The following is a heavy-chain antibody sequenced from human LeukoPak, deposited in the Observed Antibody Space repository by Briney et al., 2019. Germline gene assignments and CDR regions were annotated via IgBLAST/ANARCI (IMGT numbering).Heavy chain of an antibody. Sequence: GSSVTVSCKASGGTFSSYAISWVRQAPGQGLEWMGGIIPIFGTANYAQKFQGRVTITADESTSTAYMELSSLRSEDTAVYYCAREGDRNYDFWSGYYNWFDPWGQGTLVTVSS. CDR1: GGTFSSYA. V-gene: IGHV1-69*01. CDR3: AREGDRNYDFWSGYYNWFDP. CDR2: IIPIFGTA. D-gene: IGHD3-3*01. J-gene: IGHJ5*02.